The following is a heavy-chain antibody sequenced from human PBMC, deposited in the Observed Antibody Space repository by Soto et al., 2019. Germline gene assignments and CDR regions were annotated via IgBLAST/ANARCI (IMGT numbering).Heavy chain of an antibody. J-gene: IGHJ6*02. CDR2: IWYDGSNK. CDR1: GFTFSSYG. Sequence: QVQLVESGGGVVQPGRSLRLSCAASGFTFSSYGMHWVRQAPGKGLEWVAVIWYDGSNKYYADSVKGRFTISRDNSKNTLYLQMNSLRAEDTAVYYCARGGDYYYGMDVWVQGTTVTVSS. V-gene: IGHV3-33*01. CDR3: ARGGDYYYGMDV.